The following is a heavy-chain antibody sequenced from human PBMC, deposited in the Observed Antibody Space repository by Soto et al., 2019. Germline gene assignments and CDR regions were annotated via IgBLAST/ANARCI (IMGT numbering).Heavy chain of an antibody. CDR3: VRDLLEGYGHARQPDY. CDR2: ITSSNTYI. Sequence: AGGSLRLSCVASGFTFRAYSMSWVRQAPGQGLEWVASITSSNTYIYYTRSVEGRFTISRDDAKNSLHLQMNTLRAEDTAVYYCVRDLLEGYGHARQPDYWGQGTLVTVSS. V-gene: IGHV3-21*06. J-gene: IGHJ4*02. D-gene: IGHD2-15*01. CDR1: GFTFRAYS.